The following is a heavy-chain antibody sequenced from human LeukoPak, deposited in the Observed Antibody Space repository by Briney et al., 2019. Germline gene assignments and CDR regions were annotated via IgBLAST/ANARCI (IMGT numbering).Heavy chain of an antibody. CDR2: INHSGST. CDR1: GGSFSGYY. Sequence: SETLSLTCAVYGGSFSGYYWSWIRQPPGEGLEWIGEINHSGSTNYNPSLKSRVTISVDTSKNQFSLKLSSATAADTAVYYCARGRVDIVVVPAAMSRYFDYWGQGTLVTVSS. D-gene: IGHD2-2*03. CDR3: ARGRVDIVVVPAAMSRYFDY. V-gene: IGHV4-34*01. J-gene: IGHJ4*02.